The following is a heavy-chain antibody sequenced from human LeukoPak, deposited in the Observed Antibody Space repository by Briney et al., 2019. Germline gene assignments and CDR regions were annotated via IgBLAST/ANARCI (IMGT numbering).Heavy chain of an antibody. CDR1: GFTFSSYA. V-gene: IGHV3-23*01. CDR2: ISDSGGST. Sequence: GGSLRLSCAASGFTFSSYAMSWVRQAPGKGLEWVSGISDSGGSTYYADSVKGRFTISRDNSKNTLHLQMNSLRAEDTAAYYCARDETMVRGGPRPYWGQGTLVTVSS. J-gene: IGHJ4*02. D-gene: IGHD3-10*01. CDR3: ARDETMVRGGPRPY.